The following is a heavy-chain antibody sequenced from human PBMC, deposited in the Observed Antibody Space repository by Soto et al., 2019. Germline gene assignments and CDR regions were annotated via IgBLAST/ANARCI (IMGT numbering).Heavy chain of an antibody. J-gene: IGHJ6*02. D-gene: IGHD3-10*01. Sequence: EVQLVESGGGLVKPGGSLRLSCAASGFTLSDAWMTWVRQVPGKGLEWVGLIKSKNAGGTSDYAAPVKGRFTLSRDDSKNTLFLQMNGLETEDTAVYRCTRGAGNVWGQGTSVTVSS. CDR2: IKSKNAGGTS. CDR3: TRGAGNV. CDR1: GFTLSDAW. V-gene: IGHV3-15*01.